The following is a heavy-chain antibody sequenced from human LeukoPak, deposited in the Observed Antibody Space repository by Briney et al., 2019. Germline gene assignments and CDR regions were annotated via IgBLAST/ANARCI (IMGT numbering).Heavy chain of an antibody. CDR1: GGSFSGYY. J-gene: IGHJ4*02. D-gene: IGHD3-10*01. CDR2: IYYSGST. V-gene: IGHV4-59*01. CDR3: ASGEVTFDY. Sequence: SETLSLTCAAYGGSFSGYYWSWIRQPPGKGLEWIGYIYYSGSTNYNPSLKSRVSISLDTSKNHFSLKLSSVTAADTAVYYCASGEVTFDYWGQGTLVTVSS.